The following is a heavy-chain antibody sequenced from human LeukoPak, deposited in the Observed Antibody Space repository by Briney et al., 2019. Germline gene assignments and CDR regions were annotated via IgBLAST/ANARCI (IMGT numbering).Heavy chain of an antibody. Sequence: PGGSLRLSCAASGFTFDDYAMHWVRQAPGKGLEWVSGISWNSGSIGYADSVKGRFTISRENAKNSLYLQMNSLRAGDTAVYYCARSIWSGYFIDYWGQGTLVTVSS. CDR3: ARSIWSGYFIDY. V-gene: IGHV3-9*01. CDR2: ISWNSGSI. J-gene: IGHJ4*02. D-gene: IGHD3-3*01. CDR1: GFTFDDYA.